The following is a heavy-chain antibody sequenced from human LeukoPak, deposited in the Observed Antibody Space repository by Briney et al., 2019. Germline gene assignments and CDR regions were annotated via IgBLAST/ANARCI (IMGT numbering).Heavy chain of an antibody. V-gene: IGHV3-11*01. CDR2: ISSSGSTI. J-gene: IGHJ4*02. CDR1: GFTFSDYY. D-gene: IGHD3-22*01. Sequence: GGSLRLSCAASGFTFSDYYMSWIRQAPGKGLEWVSYISSSGSTIYYADSVKGRFTISRDNAKNSLYLQMNSLRADDTAVYYCARDRGRYYDSRGFYWGYYFDSWGQGILVTVST. CDR3: ARDRGRYYDSRGFYWGYYFDS.